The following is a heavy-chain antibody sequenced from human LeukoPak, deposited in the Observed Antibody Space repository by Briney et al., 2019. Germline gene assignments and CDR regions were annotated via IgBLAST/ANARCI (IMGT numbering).Heavy chain of an antibody. Sequence: PGGSLRLSCVVSGFTFSDFHMSWLRQAPGKGLEWVSYISSSGSTIYYADSVKGRFTISRDNAKNSLYLQMNSLRAEDTAVYYCARAPPSYYNDDAFDIWGQGTMVTVSS. V-gene: IGHV3-11*01. CDR1: GFTFSDFH. J-gene: IGHJ3*02. CDR3: ARAPPSYYNDDAFDI. CDR2: ISSSGSTI. D-gene: IGHD3-10*01.